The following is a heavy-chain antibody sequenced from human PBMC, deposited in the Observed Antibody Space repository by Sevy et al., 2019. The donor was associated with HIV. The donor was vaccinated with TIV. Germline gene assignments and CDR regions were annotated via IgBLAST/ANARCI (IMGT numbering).Heavy chain of an antibody. CDR1: GDSVSSGNYY. V-gene: IGHV4-61*01. CDR3: AGAAPAYYYAMDV. D-gene: IGHD2-15*01. Sequence: SETLSLTCTVSGDSVSSGNYYWSWIRQPPGKGLEWIGYHFYSASTTYNPSLKSRVTISVDTSKNQFSLKLTSVTAADTAVYYCAGAAPAYYYAMDVWGQGTMVTVSS. CDR2: HFYSAST. J-gene: IGHJ6*02.